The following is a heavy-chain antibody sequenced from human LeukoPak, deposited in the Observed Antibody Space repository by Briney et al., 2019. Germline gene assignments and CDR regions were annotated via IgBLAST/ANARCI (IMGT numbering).Heavy chain of an antibody. Sequence: GESLKISCKGSGYSFTNYWIGWVRQMPGKGLVWMGIIYPGDSDTRYSPSFQGQVTISADKSISTAYLQWSSLKASDTAIYYCARGVAERTPYYYYYTYMDVWGKGTTVTVSS. D-gene: IGHD1-14*01. CDR2: IYPGDSDT. J-gene: IGHJ6*03. CDR3: ARGVAERTPYYYYYTYMDV. V-gene: IGHV5-51*01. CDR1: GYSFTNYW.